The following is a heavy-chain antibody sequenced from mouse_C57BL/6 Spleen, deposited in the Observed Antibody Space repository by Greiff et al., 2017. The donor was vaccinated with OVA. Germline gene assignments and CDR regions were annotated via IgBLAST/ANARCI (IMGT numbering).Heavy chain of an antibody. CDR1: GYAFSSYW. CDR2: IYPGDGDT. CDR3: ARSITTVVAPNFDY. D-gene: IGHD1-1*01. Sequence: QVQLKESGAELVKPGASVKISCKASGYAFSSYWMNWVKQRPGKGLEWIGQIYPGDGDTNYNGKFKGKATLTADKSSSTAYMQLSSLTSEDSAVYFCARSITTVVAPNFDYWGQGTTLTVSS. J-gene: IGHJ2*01. V-gene: IGHV1-80*01.